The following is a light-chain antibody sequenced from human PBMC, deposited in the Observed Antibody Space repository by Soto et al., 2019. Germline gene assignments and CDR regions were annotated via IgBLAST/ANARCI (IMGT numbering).Light chain of an antibody. Sequence: QSALTQPPSASGSPGQSVTISCTGTSSDVGGYNYVSWYQQHPGKAPKLMIYEVSKRPSGVPDRFSGSKPGNTASLTVSGLQAEDEADYYCSSYAGSNKGDVFGAGTKVTVL. CDR3: SSYAGSNKGDV. CDR1: SSDVGGYNY. V-gene: IGLV2-8*01. CDR2: EVS. J-gene: IGLJ1*01.